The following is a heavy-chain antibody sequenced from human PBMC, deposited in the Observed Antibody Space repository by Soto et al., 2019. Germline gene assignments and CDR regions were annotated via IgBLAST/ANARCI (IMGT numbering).Heavy chain of an antibody. Sequence: QVQVQESGPGLLRPSETLSLTCAVSGGSISSIDWWSWVRQPPGKGLEWIGEIDHTGRTNYNPSRKSRVTISVDMSKTQLSLTLTSVTDADTAFYYCARAGGYASNVYWGQGTLVTVSS. D-gene: IGHD5-12*01. J-gene: IGHJ4*02. CDR3: ARAGGYASNVY. V-gene: IGHV4-4*02. CDR2: IDHTGRT. CDR1: GGSISSIDW.